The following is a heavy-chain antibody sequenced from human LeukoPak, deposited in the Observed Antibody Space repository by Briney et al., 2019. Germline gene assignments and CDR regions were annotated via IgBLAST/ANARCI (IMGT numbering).Heavy chain of an antibody. D-gene: IGHD3-10*01. CDR1: GFTLTSYE. Sequence: GGSLRLSCAPSGFTLTSYEMNWVSQAPEKGLEWGSYISTSGSTIYYADSVKVRFTISRDNAKNSMYLQMNSLRAEDTAVYYCARGGLVTMVRGPLRYYYMDVWGKGTTVTISS. J-gene: IGHJ6*03. CDR2: ISTSGSTI. V-gene: IGHV3-48*03. CDR3: ARGGLVTMVRGPLRYYYMDV.